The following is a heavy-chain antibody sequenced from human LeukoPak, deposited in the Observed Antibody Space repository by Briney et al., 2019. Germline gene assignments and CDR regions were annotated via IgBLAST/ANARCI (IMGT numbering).Heavy chain of an antibody. CDR1: GFTFSSYS. D-gene: IGHD4-11*01. J-gene: IGHJ6*03. Sequence: GGPLRLSCAASGFTFSSYSMNWVRQAPGKGLEWVSYISSSSSTIDYADSVKGRFTISRDNAKNSMYLQMDSLRAEDTAVYYCARGDSNPSYYYYYMDVWGKGTTVTVSS. V-gene: IGHV3-48*01. CDR2: ISSSSSTI. CDR3: ARGDSNPSYYYYYMDV.